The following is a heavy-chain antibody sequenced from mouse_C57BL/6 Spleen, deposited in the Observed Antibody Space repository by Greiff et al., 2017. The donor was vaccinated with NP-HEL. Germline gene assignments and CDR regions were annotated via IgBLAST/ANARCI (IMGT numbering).Heavy chain of an antibody. CDR1: GFTFSSYA. Sequence: EVKLVESGGGLVKPGGSLKLSCAASGFTFSSYAMSWVRQTPEKRLEWVATISDGGSYTSYPDNVKGRFTISRDNAKNNLYLQMSHLKSEDTAMYYCARAGYYSNYFDYWGQGTTLTVSS. CDR3: ARAGYYSNYFDY. CDR2: ISDGGSYT. V-gene: IGHV5-4*03. D-gene: IGHD2-5*01. J-gene: IGHJ2*01.